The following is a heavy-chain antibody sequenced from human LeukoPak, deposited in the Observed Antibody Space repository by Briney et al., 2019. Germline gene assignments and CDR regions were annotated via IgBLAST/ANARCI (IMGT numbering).Heavy chain of an antibody. CDR2: TYYRSKWYN. V-gene: IGHV6-1*01. Sequence: SQTLSLTCAISGDSVSSNSAAWNWITQSPSRGLEWLGRTYYRSKWYNDYARSLKSRIIINPDTSKNQFSLQLNSVTPEDTAVYYCARSVGDIDIWGQGAMVTVSS. J-gene: IGHJ3*02. D-gene: IGHD1-26*01. CDR3: ARSVGDIDI. CDR1: GDSVSSNSAA.